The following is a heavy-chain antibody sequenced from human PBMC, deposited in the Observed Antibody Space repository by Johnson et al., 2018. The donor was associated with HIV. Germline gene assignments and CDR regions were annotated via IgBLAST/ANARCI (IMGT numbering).Heavy chain of an antibody. CDR1: GFTFSSYG. CDR3: AKNSAAFDI. V-gene: IGHV3-30*18. J-gene: IGHJ3*02. Sequence: QMQLVESGGGVVQPGRSLRLSCAASGFTFSSYGMHWVRQAPGKGLEWVAIISYDGSNKHYADSVKGRFTISRDNSKNTLYLQMNSLRAEDTAVYYCAKNSAAFDIWGQGTMVTVSS. CDR2: ISYDGSNK. D-gene: IGHD3-10*01.